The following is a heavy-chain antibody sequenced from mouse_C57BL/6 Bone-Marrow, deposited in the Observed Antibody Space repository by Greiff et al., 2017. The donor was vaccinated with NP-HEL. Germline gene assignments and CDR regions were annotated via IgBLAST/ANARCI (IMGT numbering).Heavy chain of an antibody. J-gene: IGHJ3*01. CDR1: GYTFTSYG. V-gene: IGHV1-81*01. CDR2: IYPRSGNT. Sequence: VQLKQSGAELARPGASVKLSCKASGYTFTSYGISWVKQRTGQGLEWIGEIYPRSGNTYYNEKFKGKATLTADKSSSTAYMELRSLTSEDSAVYFCARTLLPAWFAYWGQGTLVTVSA. CDR3: ARTLLPAWFAY.